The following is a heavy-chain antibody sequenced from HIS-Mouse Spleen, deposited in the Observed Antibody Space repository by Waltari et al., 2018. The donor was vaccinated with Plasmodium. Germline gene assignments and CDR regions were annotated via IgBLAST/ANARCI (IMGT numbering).Heavy chain of an antibody. V-gene: IGHV4-31*03. CDR3: ARCGGDDFWSGYYKGYYFDY. J-gene: IGHJ4*02. D-gene: IGHD3-3*01. CDR2: IYYSGST. Sequence: QVQLQESGPGLVKPSQTLSLTCTVSGGSISSGGYYWSWLRQHPGEGREWIGYIYYSGSTYYNPSLKSRVTISVDTSKNQFSLKLSSVTAADTAVYYCARCGGDDFWSGYYKGYYFDYWGQGTLVTVSS. CDR1: GGSISSGGYY.